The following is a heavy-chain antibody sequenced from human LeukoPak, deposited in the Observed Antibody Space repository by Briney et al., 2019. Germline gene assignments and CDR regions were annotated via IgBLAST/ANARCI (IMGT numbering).Heavy chain of an antibody. D-gene: IGHD6-13*01. CDR1: GYTFTGYY. CDR2: INPNSGGT. CDR3: ARGRIAAAGTNDGMDV. V-gene: IGHV1-2*04. Sequence: ASVKVSCKASGYTFTGYYMHWVRQAPGQGLEWMGWINPNSGGTNYAQKFQGWVTMTRDTSISTAYMELSRLRSDDTAVYYCARGRIAAAGTNDGMDVWGQGTTVTVSS. J-gene: IGHJ6*02.